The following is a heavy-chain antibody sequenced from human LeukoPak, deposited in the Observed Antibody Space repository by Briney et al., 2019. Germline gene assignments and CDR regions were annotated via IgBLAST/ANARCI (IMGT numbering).Heavy chain of an antibody. D-gene: IGHD1-1*01. V-gene: IGHV3-23*01. J-gene: IGHJ4*02. CDR2: ISGSGAST. Sequence: GGSLRLSCVPSGFXFSSYAISWVRQAPGKGLEWVSGISGSGASTYYADSVKGRFTISRDNSKNTLYLQMNSLRAEDTAVYYCARDTSRNDLDYWGQGALVTVSS. CDR3: ARDTSRNDLDY. CDR1: GFXFSSYA.